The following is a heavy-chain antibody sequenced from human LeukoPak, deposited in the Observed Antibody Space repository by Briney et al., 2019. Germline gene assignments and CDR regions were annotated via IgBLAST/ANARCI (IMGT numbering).Heavy chain of an antibody. V-gene: IGHV3-33*03. D-gene: IGHD4-23*01. Sequence: GGSLRLSCAASGFAFSTFGMHWVRQAPGKGLEWVSAIWSDGNNQFYAESGKGRFTISRDNSKNTLYLQMNSLRAEDTAVYSCARWSRIDILFYYHMDVWGKGTRVTVSS. J-gene: IGHJ6*03. CDR3: ARWSRIDILFYYHMDV. CDR1: GFAFSTFG. CDR2: IWSDGNNQ.